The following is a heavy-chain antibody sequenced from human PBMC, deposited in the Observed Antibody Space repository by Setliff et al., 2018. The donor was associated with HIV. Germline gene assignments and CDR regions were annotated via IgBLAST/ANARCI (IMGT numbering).Heavy chain of an antibody. Sequence: GASVKVSCKVSGYTLTELSIHWVRQAPGKGLEWMGGFVPEHSETIYAQKFQGRVTMTEDTSTDTAFMELSGPTSEDTAVYYCATRGELLGRRASTVTVYYYYLDVWGNGTTVTVSS. CDR3: ATRGELLGRRASTVTVYYYYLDV. CDR2: FVPEHSET. D-gene: IGHD4-17*01. J-gene: IGHJ6*03. CDR1: GYTLTELS. V-gene: IGHV1-24*01.